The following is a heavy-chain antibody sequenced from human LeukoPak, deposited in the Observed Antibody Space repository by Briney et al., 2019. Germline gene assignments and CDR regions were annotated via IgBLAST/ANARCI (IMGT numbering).Heavy chain of an antibody. CDR3: AKDGGQEVDY. D-gene: IGHD3-16*01. CDR2: INSDGSTT. Sequence: GGSLRLSCAASGFTFISYWMHWVRQAPGKGLVWVSRINSDGSTTSYAASVKGRFTISRDKSKNTLYLQMNSLRADDTAVYYCAKDGGQEVDYWGQGTLVTVSS. CDR1: GFTFISYW. J-gene: IGHJ4*02. V-gene: IGHV3-74*01.